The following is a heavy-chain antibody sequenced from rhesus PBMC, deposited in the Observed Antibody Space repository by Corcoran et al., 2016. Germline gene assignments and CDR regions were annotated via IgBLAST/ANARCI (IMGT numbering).Heavy chain of an antibody. CDR2: ISGSGGNT. D-gene: IGHD4-4*01. J-gene: IGHJ3*01. CDR3: ARGVDYSSSPKGAFDF. Sequence: QLQLQESGPGLVKPSETLSLSGAVSGGSISSNYWSWIRQPPGKGLEWIGRISGSGGNTDYNPSLKSRVTISTDTSENQLSLKVTSVTAADTAVYYCARGVDYSSSPKGAFDFWGQGLRVTVSS. V-gene: IGHV4-173*01. CDR1: GGSISSNY.